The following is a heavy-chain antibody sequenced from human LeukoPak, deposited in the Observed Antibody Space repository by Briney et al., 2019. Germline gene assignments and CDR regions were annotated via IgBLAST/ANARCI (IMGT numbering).Heavy chain of an antibody. J-gene: IGHJ4*02. Sequence: PGVSLRLSCAASGFTFNTYGMPWVRQAPDKGLEWVAFIRYDGSNKYYADSVKGRFTISRDNSKNTLYLQMNSLRAEDTAVYHCSVNMGSGYRFDYWGQGTLVTVSS. CDR2: IRYDGSNK. V-gene: IGHV3-30*02. D-gene: IGHD3-22*01. CDR1: GFTFNTYG. CDR3: SVNMGSGYRFDY.